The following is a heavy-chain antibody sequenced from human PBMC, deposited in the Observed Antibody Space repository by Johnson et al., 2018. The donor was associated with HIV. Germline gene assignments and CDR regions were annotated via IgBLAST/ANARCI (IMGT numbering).Heavy chain of an antibody. J-gene: IGHJ3*02. Sequence: VQLVESGGGVVQPGRSLRLSCAASGFTFSSYAMHWVRQAPGKGLEWVAVISYDGSNKYYADSVRGRFTISKDNSKNILYLQMNSLRAEDTAVYYCAKDYYGSSVTDGAFDIWGHGTMVTVSS. D-gene: IGHD3-22*01. V-gene: IGHV3-30-3*01. CDR3: AKDYYGSSVTDGAFDI. CDR1: GFTFSSYA. CDR2: ISYDGSNK.